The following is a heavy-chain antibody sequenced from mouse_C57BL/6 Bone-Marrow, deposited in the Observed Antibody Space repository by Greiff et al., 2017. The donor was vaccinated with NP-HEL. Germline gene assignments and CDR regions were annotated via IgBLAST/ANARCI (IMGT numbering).Heavy chain of an antibody. D-gene: IGHD2-2*01. CDR2: ISYDGSN. V-gene: IGHV3-6*01. J-gene: IGHJ2*01. CDR1: GYSITSGYY. CDR3: ARGMPYGYGDY. Sequence: VQLQESGPGLVKPSQSLSLTCSVTGYSITSGYYWNWIRQFPGNKLEWMGYISYDGSNNYNPSLKNRISITRDTSKNQFFLKLNSVTTEDTATYYCARGMPYGYGDYWGQGTTLTVSS.